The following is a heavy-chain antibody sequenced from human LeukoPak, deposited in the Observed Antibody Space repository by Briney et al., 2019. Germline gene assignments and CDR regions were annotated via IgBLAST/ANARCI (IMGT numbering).Heavy chain of an antibody. Sequence: ETLSLTCTVSGGSISSSNYYWGWIRQPPGKGLEWIGSIYYSGSTYYNPSLKSRVTISVDTSKNQFSLKLSSVTAADTAVYYCARRSYGVVDYWGQGTLVTVSS. V-gene: IGHV4-39*07. CDR3: ARRSYGVVDY. CDR2: IYYSGST. D-gene: IGHD4-17*01. CDR1: GGSISSSNYY. J-gene: IGHJ4*02.